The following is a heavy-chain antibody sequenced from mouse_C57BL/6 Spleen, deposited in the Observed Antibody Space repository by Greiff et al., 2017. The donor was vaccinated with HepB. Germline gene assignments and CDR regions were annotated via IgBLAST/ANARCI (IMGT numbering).Heavy chain of an antibody. V-gene: IGHV2-9-1*01. J-gene: IGHJ3*01. CDR1: GFSFTSYA. D-gene: IGHD1-1*01. CDR3: ARSSSQAWFAY. Sequence: VTLVESGPGLVAPSQSLSITCTVSGFSFTSYAISLVRQPPGKGLEWLGVIWTGGGTNYNSALKSRRSISKDNSKSQVFLKMNSLQTDDTARYYCARSSSQAWFAYWGQGTLVTVSA. CDR2: IWTGGGT.